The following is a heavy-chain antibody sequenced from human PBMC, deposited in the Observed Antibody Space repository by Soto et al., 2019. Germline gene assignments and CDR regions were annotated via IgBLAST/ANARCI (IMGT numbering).Heavy chain of an antibody. CDR3: ARDKVKGDYYDSSDYFDY. Sequence: SSETLSLTCTVSGGSISSGGYYWSWIRQHPGKGLEWIGYIYYSGSTYYNPSLKSRVTISVDTSKNQFSLKLSSVTAADTAVYYCARDKVKGDYYDSSDYFDYWGQGTLVTVSS. CDR1: GGSISSGGYY. J-gene: IGHJ4*02. CDR2: IYYSGST. V-gene: IGHV4-31*03. D-gene: IGHD3-22*01.